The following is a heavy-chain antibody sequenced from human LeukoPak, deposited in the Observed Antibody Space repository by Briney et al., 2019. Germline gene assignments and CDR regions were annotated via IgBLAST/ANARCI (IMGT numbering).Heavy chain of an antibody. J-gene: IGHJ4*02. Sequence: ASVKVSCKASGYTFTGYYMHWVRQAPGQGLEWMGWINPNSGGTNYAQKFQGRVTMTRDTSISTAYMELSRLRSDDTAAYYCARDSYGDYRTAYFDYWGQGTLVTVSS. CDR1: GYTFTGYY. D-gene: IGHD4-17*01. V-gene: IGHV1-2*02. CDR2: INPNSGGT. CDR3: ARDSYGDYRTAYFDY.